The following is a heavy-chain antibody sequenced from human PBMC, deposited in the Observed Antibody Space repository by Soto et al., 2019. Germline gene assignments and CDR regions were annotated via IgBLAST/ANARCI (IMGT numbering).Heavy chain of an antibody. V-gene: IGHV1-8*01. CDR3: ARGHRQYSAIKNAFDY. CDR2: MNPNSGNT. J-gene: IGHJ4*02. Sequence: QVQLVQSGAEVKKPGASVKVSCKASGYTFTSYDINWVRQATGQGLEWMGWMNPNSGNTGYAQKFQGRVTMTRNTSISTAYMELSSLRSEDTAVYYCARGHRQYSAIKNAFDYWGQGTLVTVSS. D-gene: IGHD4-4*01. CDR1: GYTFTSYD.